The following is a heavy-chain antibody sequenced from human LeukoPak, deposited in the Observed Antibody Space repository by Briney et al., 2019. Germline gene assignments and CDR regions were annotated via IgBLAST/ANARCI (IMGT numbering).Heavy chain of an antibody. J-gene: IGHJ3*02. Sequence: GGSLRLSCAASGLTVSSNYMSWVRQAPGKGLEWVSVIYSGGSTYYADSVKGRFTISRDNSKNTLYLQMNSLRAEDTAVYYCARTITMARVDILGQGTMVTVSS. CDR3: ARTITMARVDI. D-gene: IGHD3-10*01. V-gene: IGHV3-53*01. CDR1: GLTVSSNY. CDR2: IYSGGST.